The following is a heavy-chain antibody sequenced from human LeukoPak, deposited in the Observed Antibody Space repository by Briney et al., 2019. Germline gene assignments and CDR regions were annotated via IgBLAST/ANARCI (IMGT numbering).Heavy chain of an antibody. D-gene: IGHD5-18*01. J-gene: IGHJ4*02. CDR1: EYTFTGYY. V-gene: IGHV1-2*02. CDR2: INPNSGAT. CDR3: ASGYRFGN. Sequence: ASVTVSRKASEYTFTGYYMHWLRQAPAQGLEWMGWINPNSGATDYAQNFQGRVTLTRDTSISTAYMELSRLRSDDTAVYYCASGYRFGNWGQGTLVTVSS.